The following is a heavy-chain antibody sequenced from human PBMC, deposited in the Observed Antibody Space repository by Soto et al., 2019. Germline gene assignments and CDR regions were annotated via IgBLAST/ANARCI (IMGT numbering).Heavy chain of an antibody. CDR1: GFPFSSYG. CDR2: IWYDGSNK. D-gene: IGHD3-22*01. Sequence: QVQLVESGGGVVRPGTSLRLSCAASGFPFSSYGMHWVRQAPGKGPEWVAVIWYDGSNKYYGDSVKGRITLSRDNSKNTLYLQMDSLTAEDTAVYFCVRDDGGGYHHGLDVWGQGTTVTVSS. V-gene: IGHV3-33*01. CDR3: VRDDGGGYHHGLDV. J-gene: IGHJ6*02.